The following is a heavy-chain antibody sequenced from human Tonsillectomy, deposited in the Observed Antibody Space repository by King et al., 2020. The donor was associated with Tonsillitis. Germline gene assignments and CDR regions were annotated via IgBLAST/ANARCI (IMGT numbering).Heavy chain of an antibody. D-gene: IGHD1/OR15-1a*01. J-gene: IGHJ4*02. V-gene: IGHV1-18*04. CDR2: ISGYNGNT. CDR1: GYTFTSYG. CDR3: AIESYKWDRRVGFDY. Sequence: VQLVESGAEVKKPGASVKVSCKASGYTFTSYGINWVRQAPGQGLEWMGWISGYNGNTNYAQKLQGRGTMTTDTSTSTAYMELRSLRSDDTAVYYCAIESYKWDRRVGFDYWGQGTLVTVSS.